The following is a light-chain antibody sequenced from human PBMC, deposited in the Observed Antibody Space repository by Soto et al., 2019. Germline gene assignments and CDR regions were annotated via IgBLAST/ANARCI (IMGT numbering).Light chain of an antibody. J-gene: IGLJ1*01. CDR2: DIN. Sequence: QSALTQPASVSGSPGQSITISCTGTSSDVGNYIFVSWYRQHPGKAPKLMIYDINNRPSGVSNRFSGSKSGNMASLTISGLQAEDEADYYCVSYTTSASYVFGTGTKVTVL. CDR1: SSDVGNYIF. CDR3: VSYTTSASYV. V-gene: IGLV2-14*01.